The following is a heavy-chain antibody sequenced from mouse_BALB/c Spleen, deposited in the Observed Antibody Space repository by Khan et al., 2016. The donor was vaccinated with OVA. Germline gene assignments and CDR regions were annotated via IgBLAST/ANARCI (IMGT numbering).Heavy chain of an antibody. CDR3: ARGGYGGFAY. Sequence: VQLQQSGPELVKPGASVKVSCKASGYAFTSYIMYWVKQSHGKSLEWIGYIDPYNGGTRYNQKFKGKATLTVDKSSTTAYMHLNSLTSEDSAVXYCARGGYGGFAYWVQVTLVTVSA. CDR1: GYAFTSYI. J-gene: IGHJ3*01. CDR2: IDPYNGGT. V-gene: IGHV1S135*01. D-gene: IGHD2-2*01.